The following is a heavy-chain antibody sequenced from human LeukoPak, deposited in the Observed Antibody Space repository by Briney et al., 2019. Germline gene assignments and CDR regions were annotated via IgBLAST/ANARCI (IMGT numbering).Heavy chain of an antibody. CDR1: GFPFIIYA. Sequence: GSLRLSCAASGFPFIIYAMSGAGKAPGKGLEWVSAISGSGGTAYYADSVKGRFTISRDNSKNTLYLQMNSLRAEDTAVYYCAKKGYYDGSGYYMYYFDHWGQGTLVTVSS. CDR2: ISGSGGTA. J-gene: IGHJ4*02. CDR3: AKKGYYDGSGYYMYYFDH. V-gene: IGHV3-23*01. D-gene: IGHD3-22*01.